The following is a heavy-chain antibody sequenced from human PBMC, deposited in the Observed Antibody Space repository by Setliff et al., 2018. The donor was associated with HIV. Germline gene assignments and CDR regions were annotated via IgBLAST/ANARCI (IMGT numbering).Heavy chain of an antibody. CDR2: ISEDSSTI. CDR1: GITFSNDV. CDR3: AKKGYGSGRSDVLDI. D-gene: IGHD6-19*01. V-gene: IGHV3-30*04. J-gene: IGHJ3*02. Sequence: PGESPKISCAASGITFSNDVLHWVRQAPGKGLEWVAVISEDSSTIFYVDSVKGRFTISRDNSENTLYLQMNSLRSEDTAVYYCAKKGYGSGRSDVLDIWGQGTLVTVSS.